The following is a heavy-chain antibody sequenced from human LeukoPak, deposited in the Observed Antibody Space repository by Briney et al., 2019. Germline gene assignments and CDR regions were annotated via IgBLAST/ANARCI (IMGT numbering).Heavy chain of an antibody. J-gene: IGHJ4*02. CDR1: GFTFGDYA. CDR3: TRDQTPYY. Sequence: GGSLRLSCSTSGFTFGDYAMTWVRQAPGKGLEWVGFIRSEIYGGTPEYAASVKGRFTISRDDSKGIAYLQMNSLKTEDTAVYYCTRDQTPYYWGQGTLVTVSS. CDR2: IRSEIYGGTP. V-gene: IGHV3-49*04.